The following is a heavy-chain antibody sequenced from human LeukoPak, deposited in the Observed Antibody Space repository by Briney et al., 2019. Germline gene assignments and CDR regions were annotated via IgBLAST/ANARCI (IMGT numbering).Heavy chain of an antibody. J-gene: IGHJ4*02. CDR1: GFTFGDYA. CDR3: TRDQTPYY. Sequence: GGSLRLSCSTSGFTFGDYAMTWVRQAPGKGLEWVGFIRSEIYGGTPEYAASVKGRFTISRDDSKGIAYLQMNSLKTEDTAVYYCTRDQTPYYWGQGTLVTVSS. CDR2: IRSEIYGGTP. V-gene: IGHV3-49*04.